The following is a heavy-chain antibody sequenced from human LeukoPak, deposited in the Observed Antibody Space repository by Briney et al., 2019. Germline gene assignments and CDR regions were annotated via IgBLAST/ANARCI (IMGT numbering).Heavy chain of an antibody. V-gene: IGHV3-30*02. D-gene: IGHD1-26*01. Sequence: GGSLRLSCPASGFTFSSYGMHWVRQAPGKGLEWVAFIRYDGSNKYYADSVKGRFTISRDNSKNTLYLQMNSLRAEDTAVYYCAKVFSGSYYRGNWFDPWGQGTLVTVSS. CDR1: GFTFSSYG. CDR2: IRYDGSNK. CDR3: AKVFSGSYYRGNWFDP. J-gene: IGHJ5*02.